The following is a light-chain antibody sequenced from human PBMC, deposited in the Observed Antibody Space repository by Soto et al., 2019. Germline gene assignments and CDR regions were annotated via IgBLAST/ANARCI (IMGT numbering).Light chain of an antibody. Sequence: SVLTQPPSVSGAPGQRVTISCTGGSSNIGAGYHVHWYQQLPRTAPKLLIFDNNNRPSGVPDRFSGSKSGTSASMAITGLQAEDEADYYCLSYDSSLSAYVFGTGTKVTVL. CDR3: LSYDSSLSAYV. CDR1: SSNIGAGYH. CDR2: DNN. V-gene: IGLV1-40*01. J-gene: IGLJ1*01.